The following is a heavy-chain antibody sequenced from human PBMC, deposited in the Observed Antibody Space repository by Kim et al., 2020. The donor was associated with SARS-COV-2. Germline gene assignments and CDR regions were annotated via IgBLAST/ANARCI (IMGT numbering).Heavy chain of an antibody. CDR2: IYSGGST. V-gene: IGHV3-66*04. CDR1: GFTVSSNY. J-gene: IGHJ4*02. D-gene: IGHD4-17*01. Sequence: GGSLRLSCAASGFTVSSNYMSWVRQAPGKGLEWVSVIYSGGSTYYADSVKGRFTISRDNSKNTLYLQMNSLRAEDTAVYYCARHYGGKKYYFDYWGQGTLVTVSS. CDR3: ARHYGGKKYYFDY.